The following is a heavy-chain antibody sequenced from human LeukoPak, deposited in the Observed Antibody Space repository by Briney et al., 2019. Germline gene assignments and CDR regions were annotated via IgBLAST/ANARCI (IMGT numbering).Heavy chain of an antibody. CDR3: VRDRRYSYIDY. Sequence: PGGSLRLSCAASDFTFSNYWMNWVSQAPGKGLEWVANIKQDGSEKYYVDSVKGRFTISRDNAKNSLYLQMNSLRAEDTAVYYCVRDRRYSYIDYWGQGTLVTVSS. CDR2: IKQDGSEK. CDR1: DFTFSNYW. J-gene: IGHJ4*02. V-gene: IGHV3-7*04. D-gene: IGHD5-18*01.